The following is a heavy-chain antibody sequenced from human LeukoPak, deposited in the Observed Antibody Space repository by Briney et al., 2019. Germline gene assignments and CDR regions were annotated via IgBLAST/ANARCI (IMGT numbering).Heavy chain of an antibody. Sequence: PSQTLSLTCTVSGGSISSGDYYWSWIRQPPGKGLEWIGYIYYSGSTYYNPSLKSRVTISVDTSKNQFSLKLSSVTAADTAVYYCARCYYGSGSHYHFDYWGQGTLVTVSS. CDR1: GGSISSGDYY. D-gene: IGHD3-10*01. J-gene: IGHJ4*02. V-gene: IGHV4-30-4*01. CDR3: ARCYYGSGSHYHFDY. CDR2: IYYSGST.